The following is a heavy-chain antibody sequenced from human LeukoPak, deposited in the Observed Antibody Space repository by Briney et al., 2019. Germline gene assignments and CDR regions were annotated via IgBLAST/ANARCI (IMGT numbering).Heavy chain of an antibody. J-gene: IGHJ4*02. CDR1: GFTFSDYY. CDR2: ISSSSSCT. CDR3: ARNRDGYLPFDY. Sequence: GGSLRLSCAASGFTFSDYYMSWIRQAPGKGLEWVSYISSSSSCTNYADSVKGRFTISRDNAKNSLYLQMNSLRAEDTAVYYCARNRDGYLPFDYWGQGTLVTVSS. V-gene: IGHV3-11*06. D-gene: IGHD5-24*01.